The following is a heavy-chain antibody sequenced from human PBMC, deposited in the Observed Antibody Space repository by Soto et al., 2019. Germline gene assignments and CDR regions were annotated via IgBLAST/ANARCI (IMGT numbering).Heavy chain of an antibody. CDR1: GGSISSYY. CDR2: IYYSGST. V-gene: IGHV4-59*01. Sequence: PSETLSLTCTVSGGSISSYYWSWIRQPPGKGLEWIGYIYYSGSTNYNPSLKSRVTIPVDTSKNQFSLKLSSVTDADTAVYYCARVGQRYGSDYYYGMDVWGQGTTVTVSS. J-gene: IGHJ6*02. D-gene: IGHD3-10*01. CDR3: ARVGQRYGSDYYYGMDV.